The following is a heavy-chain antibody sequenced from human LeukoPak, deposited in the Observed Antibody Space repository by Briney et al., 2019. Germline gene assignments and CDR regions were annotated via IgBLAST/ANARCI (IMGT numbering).Heavy chain of an antibody. CDR3: ARHWNYYGSGSYYSRAFDI. V-gene: IGHV4-59*08. J-gene: IGHJ3*02. CDR1: GVSISSYY. CDR2: IYYSGST. Sequence: PSETLSLTCTVSGVSISSYYWSWIRQPPGKGLEWIGYIYYSGSTNYNPSLKSRVTISVDTSKNQFSLKLSSVTAADTAVYYCARHWNYYGSGSYYSRAFDIWGQGTMVTVSS. D-gene: IGHD3-10*01.